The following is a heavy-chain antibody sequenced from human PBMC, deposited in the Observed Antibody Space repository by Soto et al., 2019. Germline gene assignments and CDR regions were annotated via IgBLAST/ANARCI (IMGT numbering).Heavy chain of an antibody. CDR1: GFTFSSYW. CDR3: ARGVLGYYYDSSGYDAFDI. V-gene: IGHV3-74*01. CDR2: INSDGSST. J-gene: IGHJ3*02. D-gene: IGHD3-22*01. Sequence: GGSLRLSCAASGFTFSSYWMHWVRQAPGKGLVWVSRINSDGSSTSYADSVKGRFTISRDNAKNTLYLQMNSLRAEDTAVYYFARGVLGYYYDSSGYDAFDIWGQGTMVTVSS.